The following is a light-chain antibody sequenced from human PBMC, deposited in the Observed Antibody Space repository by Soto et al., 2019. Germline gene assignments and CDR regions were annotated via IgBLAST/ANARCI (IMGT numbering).Light chain of an antibody. CDR1: SSDVGGYKY. CDR2: DVS. J-gene: IGLJ3*02. V-gene: IGLV2-11*01. CDR3: RSYGGSYTWV. Sequence: QSALTQPRSVSGSPGQSVTLSCTGTSSDVGGYKYVSWYQHHPGKVPKSMIYDVSKRPSGVPDRFSGSKSGNTASLTVSGLQAEDEADYYCRSYGGSYTWVFGGGTKLTVL.